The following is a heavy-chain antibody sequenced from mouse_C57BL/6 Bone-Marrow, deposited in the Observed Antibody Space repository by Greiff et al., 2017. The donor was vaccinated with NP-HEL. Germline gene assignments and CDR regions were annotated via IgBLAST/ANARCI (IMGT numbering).Heavy chain of an antibody. CDR2: ISSGGSYT. CDR3: AGPYDYDVAWFAY. J-gene: IGHJ3*01. Sequence: EVQLVESGGDLVKPGGSLKLSCAASGFTFSSYGMSWVRQTPEKRLEWVATISSGGSYTYYPDSVKGRFTISRDHATHTLYLQMSSLKSEDTTRYYLAGPYDYDVAWFAYWGRGTLVAVSA. D-gene: IGHD2-4*01. CDR1: GFTFSSYG. V-gene: IGHV5-6*01.